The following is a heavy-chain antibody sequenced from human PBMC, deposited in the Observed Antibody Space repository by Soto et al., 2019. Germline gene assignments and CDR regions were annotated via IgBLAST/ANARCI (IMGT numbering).Heavy chain of an antibody. CDR1: GFTFSSYS. CDR2: LSTSSIYI. J-gene: IGHJ6*02. V-gene: IGHV3-21*01. Sequence: EVQLVESGGGLVKPGGSLRLSCAASGFTFSSYSMNWVRQAPGKGLEWVSSLSTSSIYIYYADPVKGRFTISRDNAKISLYLQMNSLRAADTAVYYCANHEAADTFTDYYGMHGWGHGTTVPVSS. D-gene: IGHD6-13*01. CDR3: ANHEAADTFTDYYGMHG.